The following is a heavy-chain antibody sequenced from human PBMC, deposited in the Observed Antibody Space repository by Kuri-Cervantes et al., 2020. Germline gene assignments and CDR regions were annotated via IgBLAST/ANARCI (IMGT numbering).Heavy chain of an antibody. V-gene: IGHV3-74*01. CDR2: INSDGSST. CDR3: ARVTAGGGWYFDL. CDR1: GFTFSSYG. J-gene: IGHJ2*01. D-gene: IGHD6-13*01. Sequence: ETLSLTCAASGFTFSSYGMHWVRQAPGKGLVWVSRINSDGSSTSYADSVKGRFTISRDNAKNTLYLQMNSLRAEDTAVYYCARVTAGGGWYFDLWGRGTLVTVSS.